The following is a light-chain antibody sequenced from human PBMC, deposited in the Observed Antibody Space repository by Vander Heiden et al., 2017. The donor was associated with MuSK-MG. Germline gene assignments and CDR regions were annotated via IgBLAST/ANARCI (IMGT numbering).Light chain of an antibody. V-gene: IGKV3-15*01. CDR1: QSLSSN. CDR2: GAS. CDR3: QQYNNWPSLT. Sequence: EIVMTQSPATLSVSPGERATLSCRASQSLSSNLAWYQQKPGQAPRLLIYGASTRATGIPARFSGSGYGTEFTLTISSLQSEDFAVYYCQQYNNWPSLTFGGGTKVEIK. J-gene: IGKJ4*01.